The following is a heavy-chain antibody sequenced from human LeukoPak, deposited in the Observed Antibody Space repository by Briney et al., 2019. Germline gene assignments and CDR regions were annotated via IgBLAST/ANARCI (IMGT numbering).Heavy chain of an antibody. J-gene: IGHJ5*02. V-gene: IGHV1-69*05. CDR1: GYTFTSYA. CDR2: ISLIYGTT. Sequence: GASVKVSCKASGYTFTSYAISWVRQAPGQGLEWMGGISLIYGTTNYAQKLQGRVTITTDESTSTAYMELSSLRSEDTAVYYCARYDFWSGFGWFDHWGQGTLVTVSS. D-gene: IGHD3-3*01. CDR3: ARYDFWSGFGWFDH.